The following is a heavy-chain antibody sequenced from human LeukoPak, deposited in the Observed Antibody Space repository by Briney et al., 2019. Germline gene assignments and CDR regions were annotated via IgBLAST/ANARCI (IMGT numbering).Heavy chain of an antibody. CDR3: ATIRSGYFDN. Sequence: RTSETLSLTCTVSGGSISSSRYYWGWIRQPPGKGLEWIGSIYYRGSTYFNPSLQSRVTISVDTSKNQFSLRLSSVTAADTAVYHCATIRSGYFDNWGQGTLVIVSS. CDR2: IYYRGST. D-gene: IGHD2-15*01. CDR1: GGSISSSRYY. V-gene: IGHV4-39*01. J-gene: IGHJ4*02.